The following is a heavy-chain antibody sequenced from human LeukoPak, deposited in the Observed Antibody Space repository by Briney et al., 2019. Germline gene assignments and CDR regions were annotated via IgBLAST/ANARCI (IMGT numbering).Heavy chain of an antibody. CDR1: GYTFTGYY. V-gene: IGHV1-2*02. CDR3: ARSDIVGATINY. Sequence: ASVKVSCKASGYTFTGYYMHWVRQAPGQGLEWMGWINPNSDGTNYAQKFQGRVTMTRDTSISTAYMELSRLRSDDTAVYYCARSDIVGATINYWGQGTLVTVSS. CDR2: INPNSDGT. D-gene: IGHD1-26*01. J-gene: IGHJ4*02.